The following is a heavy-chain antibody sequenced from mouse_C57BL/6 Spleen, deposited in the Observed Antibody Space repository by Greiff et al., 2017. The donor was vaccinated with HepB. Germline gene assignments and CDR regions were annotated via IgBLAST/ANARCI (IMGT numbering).Heavy chain of an antibody. CDR1: GYTFTSYW. J-gene: IGHJ3*01. Sequence: VQLQQPGAELVRPGSSVKLSCKASGYTFTSYWMDWVKQRPGQGLEWIGNIYPSDSETHYNQKFKDKATLTVDKSSSTAYMQLSSLTSEDSAVYYCACYGNYEGGFAYWGQGTLVTVSA. CDR2: IYPSDSET. CDR3: ACYGNYEGGFAY. D-gene: IGHD2-1*01. V-gene: IGHV1-61*01.